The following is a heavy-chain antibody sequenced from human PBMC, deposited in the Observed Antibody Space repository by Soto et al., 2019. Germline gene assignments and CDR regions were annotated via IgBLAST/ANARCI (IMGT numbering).Heavy chain of an antibody. J-gene: IGHJ4*02. D-gene: IGHD2-15*01. Sequence: SETLSLTCAVYGGSFSGYYWSWIRQPPGKGLEWIGEINHSGSTNYNPSLKSRVTISVDTSKNQFSLKLSSVTAADTAVYYCAMFDAPASGYCSGGSCYFDYWGQGTLVTVSS. CDR1: GGSFSGYY. CDR2: INHSGST. V-gene: IGHV4-34*01. CDR3: AMFDAPASGYCSGGSCYFDY.